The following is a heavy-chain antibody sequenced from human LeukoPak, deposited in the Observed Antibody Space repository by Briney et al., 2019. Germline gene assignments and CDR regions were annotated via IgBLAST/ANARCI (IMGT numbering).Heavy chain of an antibody. CDR3: ARDSLPYGSGSYYNRGNFDY. Sequence: GASVKVSCKASGYTFTSYDINWVRQAPGQGLEWMGGIIPIFGTANYAQKFQGRVTITADKSTSTAYMELSSLRSEDTAVYYCARDSLPYGSGSYYNRGNFDYWGQGTLVTVSS. J-gene: IGHJ4*02. CDR2: IIPIFGTA. CDR1: GYTFTSYD. V-gene: IGHV1-69*06. D-gene: IGHD3-10*01.